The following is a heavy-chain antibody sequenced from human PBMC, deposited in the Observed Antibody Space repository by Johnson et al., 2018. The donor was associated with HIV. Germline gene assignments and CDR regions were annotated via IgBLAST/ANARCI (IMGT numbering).Heavy chain of an antibody. CDR2: ISYDGSNK. D-gene: IGHD4-17*01. CDR3: ARERAVTTKGYDEDAFDI. CDR1: GFTFSSYA. Sequence: QMLLVESGGGVVQPGSSLRLSCAASGFTFSSYAMHWVRQAPGKGLEWVAVISYDGSNKYYADSVKGRFTISRDNSKNTLYLQINSLRAEDTAVYYCARERAVTTKGYDEDAFDIWGQGTMVTVSS. V-gene: IGHV3-30*04. J-gene: IGHJ3*02.